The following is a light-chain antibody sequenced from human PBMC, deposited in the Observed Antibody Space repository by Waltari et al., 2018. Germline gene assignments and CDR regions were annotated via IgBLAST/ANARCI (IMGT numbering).Light chain of an antibody. V-gene: IGLV2-8*01. CDR1: SSDIGGYKY. Sequence: QSALTQPPSASGSPGQSVTISCTGTSSDIGGYKYVSWYRQHPGKGPKLLIYEVSKRPSGVPNRCSGSKSGNPASLTVSGLQAEDEADYYCSSYAGSNNLVFGTGTKFTVL. J-gene: IGLJ1*01. CDR3: SSYAGSNNLV. CDR2: EVS.